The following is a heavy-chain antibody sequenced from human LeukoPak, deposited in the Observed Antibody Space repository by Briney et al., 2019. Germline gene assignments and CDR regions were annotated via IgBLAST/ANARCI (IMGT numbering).Heavy chain of an antibody. J-gene: IGHJ4*02. Sequence: GGSLRLSCAASGFTFSSYDKHWVRQATGKGLEWVSAIGTAGDTYYPGSVKGRFTISRENAKNSLYLQMNSLRAGDTAVYYCARGRYYDSSGYPLDYWGQGTLVTVSS. CDR2: IGTAGDT. V-gene: IGHV3-13*01. CDR1: GFTFSSYD. CDR3: ARGRYYDSSGYPLDY. D-gene: IGHD3-22*01.